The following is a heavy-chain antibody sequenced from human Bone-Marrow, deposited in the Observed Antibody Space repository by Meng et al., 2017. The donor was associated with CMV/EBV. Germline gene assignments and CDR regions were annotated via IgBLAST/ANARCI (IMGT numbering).Heavy chain of an antibody. CDR1: GCTFTSYD. J-gene: IGHJ6*02. V-gene: IGHV1-8*01. D-gene: IGHD5-12*01. CDR2: MNPNSGNT. Sequence: ASVKVSCKASGCTFTSYDINWVRQAPGQGLEWMGWMNPNSGNTGYAQKFQGRVTMTRNTSIGTAYMELSSLRSEDTAVYYCARVSGGYSGYDYPAGMDVWGQGTTVTVSS. CDR3: ARVSGGYSGYDYPAGMDV.